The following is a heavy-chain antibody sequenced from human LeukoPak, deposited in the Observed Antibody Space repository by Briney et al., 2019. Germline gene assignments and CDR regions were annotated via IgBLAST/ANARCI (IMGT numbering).Heavy chain of an antibody. J-gene: IGHJ4*02. V-gene: IGHV3-23*01. D-gene: IGHD6-13*01. Sequence: PGGSLRLSCAASGFTFSSYAMSWVRQAPGKGLEWVSAISVGSITYHADSVKGRFTISRDNSKNTLYLQMNGLRAEDTAVYYCAKHLAYSRQSPDYWGQGTLVTVSS. CDR3: AKHLAYSRQSPDY. CDR1: GFTFSSYA. CDR2: ISVGSIT.